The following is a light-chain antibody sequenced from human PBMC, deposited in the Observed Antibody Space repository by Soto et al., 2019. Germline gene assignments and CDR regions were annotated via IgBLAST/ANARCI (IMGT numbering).Light chain of an antibody. CDR2: EVN. Sequence: QSALTQPASVSGSPGQSITISCTGTSSDVGTYNLVSWYQQHSGKAPKLMIYEVNKRPSGVSNRFSGSKSGNTASLTISGLQAEDEADYYCCSYAGTSTSVVFGGGTKVTVL. CDR1: SSDVGTYNL. V-gene: IGLV2-23*02. CDR3: CSYAGTSTSVV. J-gene: IGLJ2*01.